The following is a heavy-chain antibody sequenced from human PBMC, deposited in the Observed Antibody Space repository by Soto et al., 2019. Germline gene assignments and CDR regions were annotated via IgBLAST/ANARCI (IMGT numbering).Heavy chain of an antibody. CDR2: IQSDGSSP. D-gene: IGHD2-21*02. CDR3: ARGGDPDY. CDR1: GFTFNYYW. Sequence: EVQLVESGGGLVQPGGSLRLSCVASGFTFNYYWMHWVRQAPGKGLVWVSRIQSDGSSPDYVDSVKGRFTISRDNAKNTLYLQMNKLGAEDTAVYYCARGGDPDYWGQGTLVTVSS. V-gene: IGHV3-74*01. J-gene: IGHJ4*02.